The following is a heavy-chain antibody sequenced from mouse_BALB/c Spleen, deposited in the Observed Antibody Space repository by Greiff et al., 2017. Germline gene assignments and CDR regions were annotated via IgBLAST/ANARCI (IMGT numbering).Heavy chain of an antibody. CDR3: ARQLGLRYYAMDY. CDR1: GYAFSSSW. Sequence: VKLMESGPELVKPGASVKISCKASGYAFSSSWMNWVKQRPGQGLEWIGRIYPGDGDTNYNGKFKGKATLTADKSSSTAYMQLSSLTSVDSAVYFCARQLGLRYYAMDYWGQGTSVTVSS. D-gene: IGHD3-1*01. V-gene: IGHV1-82*01. CDR2: IYPGDGDT. J-gene: IGHJ4*01.